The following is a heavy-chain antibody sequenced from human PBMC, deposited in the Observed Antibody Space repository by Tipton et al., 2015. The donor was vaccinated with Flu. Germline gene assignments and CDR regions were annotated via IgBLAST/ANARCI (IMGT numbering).Heavy chain of an antibody. CDR3: ARRYDFWSGFDY. D-gene: IGHD3-3*01. J-gene: IGHJ4*02. CDR1: GGSIGSYY. V-gene: IGHV4-59*08. Sequence: TLSLTCTVSGGSIGSYYWSWIRQPPGKGLEWIGYIYYSGSTNYNPSLKSRVTISVDTSKNQFSLKLSSVTAADTAVYYCARRYDFWSGFDYWGQGTLVTVSS. CDR2: IYYSGST.